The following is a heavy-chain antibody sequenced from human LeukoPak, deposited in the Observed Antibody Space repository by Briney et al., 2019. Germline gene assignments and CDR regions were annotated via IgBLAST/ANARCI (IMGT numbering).Heavy chain of an antibody. D-gene: IGHD1-26*01. V-gene: IGHV6-1*01. CDR3: AREVSIVGATLPDAFDI. CDR2: TYYRSKWYN. Sequence: PSQTLSLTCAISGDSVSSNSAAWNWIRQSPSRGLEWLGRTYYRSKWYNDYAVSVKSRITINPDTSKNQFSLQLNSVTPEDTAVYYCAREVSIVGATLPDAFDIWGQGTMVTVSS. J-gene: IGHJ3*02. CDR1: GDSVSSNSAA.